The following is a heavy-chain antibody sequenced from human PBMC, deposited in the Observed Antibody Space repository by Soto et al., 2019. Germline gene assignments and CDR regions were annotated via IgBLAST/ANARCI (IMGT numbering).Heavy chain of an antibody. CDR2: IYTSGST. CDR3: ATLRIAARTAASGMDV. Sequence: SKNLALTCTVSGGSISSYYWSWIRQPAGKGLEWIGRIYTSGSTNYNPSLKSRVTMSVDTSKNQFSLKLSSVTAADTPVYYCATLRIAARTAASGMDVPGQGTSVTLS. D-gene: IGHD6-6*01. CDR1: GGSISSYY. J-gene: IGHJ6*02. V-gene: IGHV4-4*07.